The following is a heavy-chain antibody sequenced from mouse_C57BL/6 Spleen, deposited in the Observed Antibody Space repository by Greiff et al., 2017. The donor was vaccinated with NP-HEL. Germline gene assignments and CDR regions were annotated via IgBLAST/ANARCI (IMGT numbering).Heavy chain of an antibody. Sequence: QVQLQQSGPGLVQPSQSLSITCTVSGFSLTSYGVHWVRQSPGKGLEWLGVIWSGGSPDYNAAFISRLSISKDNSKSQVFFKMNSLQADDTAIYYCARNGVYYGNYVFAYWGQGTLVTVSA. CDR3: ARNGVYYGNYVFAY. V-gene: IGHV2-2*01. D-gene: IGHD2-1*01. CDR1: GFSLTSYG. J-gene: IGHJ3*01. CDR2: IWSGGSP.